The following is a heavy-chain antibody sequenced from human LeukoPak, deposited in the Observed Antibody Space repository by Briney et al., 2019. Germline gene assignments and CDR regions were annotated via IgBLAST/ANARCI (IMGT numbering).Heavy chain of an antibody. CDR2: INPNSGGI. V-gene: IGHV1-2*02. J-gene: IGHJ4*02. CDR1: GYTFIYYY. D-gene: IGHD2-15*01. CDR3: ARGGVRSLVVAASNIDY. Sequence: GASVTVSFKSSGYTFIYYYIYWVRQAPGQGLEWMGWINPNSGGINYAQNFQGRVTMSRDTSITTAYMELSWLRSDDTAVYYCARGGVRSLVVAASNIDYWGQGTLVTVSS.